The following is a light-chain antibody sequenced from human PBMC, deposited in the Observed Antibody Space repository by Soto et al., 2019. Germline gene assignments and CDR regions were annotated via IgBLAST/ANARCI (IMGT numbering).Light chain of an antibody. CDR2: NSS. Sequence: EIVMTQSPVTLSASPGERATLSCRASQSVSTKLAWYQQKLGQAPRLLIYNSSSSASGVPTRFSGSGSGTEYTLTIISRQYEDYGIYYCLQDNNWPLLTFGRGTRLEIK. J-gene: IGKJ5*01. V-gene: IGKV3-15*01. CDR1: QSVSTK. CDR3: LQDNNWPLLT.